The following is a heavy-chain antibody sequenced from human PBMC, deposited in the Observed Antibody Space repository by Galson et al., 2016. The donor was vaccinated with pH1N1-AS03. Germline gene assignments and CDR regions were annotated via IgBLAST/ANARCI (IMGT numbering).Heavy chain of an antibody. J-gene: IGHJ6*02. V-gene: IGHV3-21*01. Sequence: SLRLSCAASGFTFSIYSMNWVRQAPGKGLEWVSTISANSVYIYYADSVKGRFTISRDNAENSLYLQMDSLRAEDTAVHFCASDALPSDNWNDFSHYGMDVWGQGTTVTVSS. CDR2: ISANSVYI. CDR3: ASDALPSDNWNDFSHYGMDV. CDR1: GFTFSIYS. D-gene: IGHD1-20*01.